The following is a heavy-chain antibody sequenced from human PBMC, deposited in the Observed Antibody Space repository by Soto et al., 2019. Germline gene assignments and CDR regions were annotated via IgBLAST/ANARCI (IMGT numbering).Heavy chain of an antibody. CDR1: GFIFSNNG. Sequence: PWGSLRLSCVGSGFIFSNNGMHCVRQTPGKGLEWVAFMSYDGSDTFYADSVKGRFTISRDNSKNTLFLHMSNLRAEDTAMYYCTIVRVADSALDHWGQGTLVTVSS. CDR2: MSYDGSDT. D-gene: IGHD3-10*02. J-gene: IGHJ4*02. V-gene: IGHV3-30*02. CDR3: TIVRVADSALDH.